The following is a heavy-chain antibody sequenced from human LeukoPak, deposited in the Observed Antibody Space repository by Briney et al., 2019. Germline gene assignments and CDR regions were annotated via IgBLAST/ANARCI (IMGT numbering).Heavy chain of an antibody. CDR3: ARVAQDYDRSGYSGVDVFDM. V-gene: IGHV3-21*06. D-gene: IGHD3-22*01. Sequence: PGGSLRLSCAASGLILSSYNMNWVRQAPGKGLEWVSSITRSSSYIYYADSVKGRFTISRDNAKNSLYLQMNSLRAEDTAVYYGARVAQDYDRSGYSGVDVFDMWGQGTMVTVSS. J-gene: IGHJ3*02. CDR2: ITRSSSYI. CDR1: GLILSSYN.